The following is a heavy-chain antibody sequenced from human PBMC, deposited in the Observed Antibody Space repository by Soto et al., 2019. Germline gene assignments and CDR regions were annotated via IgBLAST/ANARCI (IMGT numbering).Heavy chain of an antibody. V-gene: IGHV3-53*01. J-gene: IGHJ5*02. Sequence: EVQLVESGGGLILPGGSLRLSCAASGVTVSNNYMRWVRQAPGKGLEWVSLIYSGGDTHYADSVKGRFTISRDSSKNTVYLQMNSLRAEDTPVYYCARDPPGIAAGGAGAWGQGTLVTVSS. D-gene: IGHD6-13*01. CDR3: ARDPPGIAAGGAGA. CDR1: GVTVSNNY. CDR2: IYSGGDT.